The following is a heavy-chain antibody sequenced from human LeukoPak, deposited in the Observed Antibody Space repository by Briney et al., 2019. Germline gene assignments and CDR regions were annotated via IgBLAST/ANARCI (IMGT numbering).Heavy chain of an antibody. J-gene: IGHJ6*02. CDR1: GFTFSSYD. D-gene: IGHD3-9*01. V-gene: IGHV3-30*03. Sequence: GGSLRLSCAASGFTFSSYDMHWVRQAPGKGLEWVAVISYDGSNKYYADSVKGRFTISRENAKNSLYLQMNSLRAGDTAVYYCARGQLHDILTGPADKPIDYYYYYGMDVWGQGTTVTVSS. CDR2: ISYDGSNK. CDR3: ARGQLHDILTGPADKPIDYYYYYGMDV.